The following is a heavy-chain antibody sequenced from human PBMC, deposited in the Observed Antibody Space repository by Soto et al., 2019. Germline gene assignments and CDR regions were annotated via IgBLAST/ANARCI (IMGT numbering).Heavy chain of an antibody. CDR3: ARHPYYYDSSGYYYNWFGP. CDR2: IDPSDSYT. J-gene: IGHJ5*02. D-gene: IGHD3-22*01. Sequence: PGESLKISCKGSGYSFTSYWISWVRQMPGKGLEWMGRIDPSDSYTNYSPSFQGHVTISADKSISTAYLQWSSLKASDTAMYYCARHPYYYDSSGYYYNWFGPWGQGTLVTVSS. V-gene: IGHV5-10-1*01. CDR1: GYSFTSYW.